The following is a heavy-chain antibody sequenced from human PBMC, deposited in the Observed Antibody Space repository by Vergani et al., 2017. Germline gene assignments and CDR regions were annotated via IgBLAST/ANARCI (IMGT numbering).Heavy chain of an antibody. CDR2: ISAYNGNT. Sequence: QVQLVQSGAEVKKPGASVKVSCKASGYTFTSYGISWVRQAPGQGLEWMGWISAYNGNTNYAQKLQGIVTMTTDTSTSTAYMELRSLRSDDTAVYYCARDRIVVVPAAMFDYYYYGMDVWGQGTTVTVSS. D-gene: IGHD2-2*01. CDR1: GYTFTSYG. J-gene: IGHJ6*02. V-gene: IGHV1-18*01. CDR3: ARDRIVVVPAAMFDYYYYGMDV.